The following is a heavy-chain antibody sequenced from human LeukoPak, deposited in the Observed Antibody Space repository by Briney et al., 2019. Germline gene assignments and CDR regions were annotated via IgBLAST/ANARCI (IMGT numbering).Heavy chain of an antibody. D-gene: IGHD6-13*01. Sequence: GGSLRLSCAASGFTFSSYSMNWVRQAPGKGLEWVSSISSSSSYIYYADSVKGRFTISRDNAKNSLYLQMNSLRAEDTAVYYCARGIAAAGTEGWGQGTLVTVSS. CDR3: ARGIAAAGTEG. CDR1: GFTFSSYS. V-gene: IGHV3-21*01. CDR2: ISSSSSYI. J-gene: IGHJ4*02.